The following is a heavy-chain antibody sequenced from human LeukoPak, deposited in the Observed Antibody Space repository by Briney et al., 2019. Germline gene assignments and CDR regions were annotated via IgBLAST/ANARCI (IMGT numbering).Heavy chain of an antibody. V-gene: IGHV4-4*07. CDR1: GASISSHY. D-gene: IGHD3-3*01. J-gene: IGHJ4*02. Sequence: PSEALSLTCTVAGASISSHYWSWIRQPPGKGLEWIGRIYTSGSTNYNPSLKSRVTMSVDTSKNQFSLKLSSVTAADTAVYFCARDHGWSGELDWGQGTLVTVSS. CDR2: IYTSGST. CDR3: ARDHGWSGELD.